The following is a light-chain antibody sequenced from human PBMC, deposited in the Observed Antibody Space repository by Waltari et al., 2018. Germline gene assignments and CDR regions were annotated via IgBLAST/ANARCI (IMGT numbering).Light chain of an antibody. CDR3: TSYTSSDSWV. V-gene: IGLV2-14*03. Sequence: QSALTQPASVSGSPGQSITISCTGTSRDVGGYNYVSWYKQHPNSAPQLMIYGVNKRPSGVSVRFSGSKSDNTASLTISGLQADDEADYYCTSYTSSDSWVFGGGTKLTVL. CDR2: GVN. CDR1: SRDVGGYNY. J-gene: IGLJ3*02.